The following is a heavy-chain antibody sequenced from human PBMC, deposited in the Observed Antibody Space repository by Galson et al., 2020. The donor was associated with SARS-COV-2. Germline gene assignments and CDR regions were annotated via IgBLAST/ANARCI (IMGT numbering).Heavy chain of an antibody. Sequence: AGSLTLSCAASGFTISTYDMSWVRQAPGKGLEWVSGISGSAGSTYYAHSVKGRFSISRDSSKNTLYLQINSLRADDTAIFYCAKGGPAVAGSLYGMDVWGQGTTVTVSS. V-gene: IGHV3-23*01. CDR1: GFTISTYD. J-gene: IGHJ6*02. D-gene: IGHD6-19*01. CDR2: ISGSAGST. CDR3: AKGGPAVAGSLYGMDV.